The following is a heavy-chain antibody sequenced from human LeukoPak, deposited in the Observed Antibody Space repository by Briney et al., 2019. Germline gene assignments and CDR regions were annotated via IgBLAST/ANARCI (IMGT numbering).Heavy chain of an antibody. D-gene: IGHD5-12*01. Sequence: ASVKVSCKASGYTFSGYYMQWVRQAPGQGLEWMGWINPNSGSTNYAQKFQGRVTMTRDTSISTAYMELSRLRSDDTAVYYCARGRFSGYGADWGQGTLVTVSS. CDR2: INPNSGST. CDR3: ARGRFSGYGAD. V-gene: IGHV1-2*02. J-gene: IGHJ4*02. CDR1: GYTFSGYY.